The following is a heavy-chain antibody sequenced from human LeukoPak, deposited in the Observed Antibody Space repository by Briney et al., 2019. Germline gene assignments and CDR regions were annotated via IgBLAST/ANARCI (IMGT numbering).Heavy chain of an antibody. J-gene: IGHJ4*02. V-gene: IGHV3-30*18. D-gene: IGHD6-19*01. Sequence: PGGSLRLSCATSGFTFSSYGMHWVRQAPGKGREGVAVTSYDGSDTYYADSVKGRFTISRDNSKNTLYLQINSLRAEDTAVYYCAKDRWIRRISLAGQDHWGQGTLVTVSS. CDR1: GFTFSSYG. CDR2: TSYDGSDT. CDR3: AKDRWIRRISLAGQDH.